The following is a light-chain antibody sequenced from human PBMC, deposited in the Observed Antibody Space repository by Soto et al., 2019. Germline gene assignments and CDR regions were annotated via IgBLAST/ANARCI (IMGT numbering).Light chain of an antibody. CDR1: SSDVGSYDL. J-gene: IGLJ2*01. CDR3: SSYAGSTTYVV. CDR2: EVS. Sequence: QSVLTQPPSASGSPGQSITISCTGTSSDVGSYDLVSWYQHHPGKAPKVMIYEVSKRPSGLSNRFSASKSGNTASLTISGLQAEDEADYYCSSYAGSTTYVVFGGGTKVTVL. V-gene: IGLV2-23*02.